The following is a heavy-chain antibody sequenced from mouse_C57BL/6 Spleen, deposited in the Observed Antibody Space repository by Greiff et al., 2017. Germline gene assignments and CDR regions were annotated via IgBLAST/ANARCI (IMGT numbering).Heavy chain of an antibody. V-gene: IGHV1-5*01. Sequence: VQLQQSGTVLARPGASVQMSCKTSGYTFTSYWMHWVKQRPGQGLEWIGAIYPGNSDTSYNQKFKGKAKLTAVTSASTADRELSSLKNEDSAVYYGTRSGLAKSLRYFDGWGTGTTVTVSS. CDR3: TRSGLAKSLRYFDG. D-gene: IGHD6-2*01. CDR1: GYTFTSYW. J-gene: IGHJ1*03. CDR2: IYPGNSDT.